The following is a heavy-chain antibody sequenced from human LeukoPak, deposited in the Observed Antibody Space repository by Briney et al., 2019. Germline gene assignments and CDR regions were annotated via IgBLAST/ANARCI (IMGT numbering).Heavy chain of an antibody. V-gene: IGHV1-69*05. CDR3: ARDVHGDYGSGWFDP. Sequence: SVKASCKTSGGTFNNSAISWVRQAPRQGLEWLGGIMPLFGTAGYAQKFQGRVTITKDESTRTVYLELTSLTSDDTAVYYCARDVHGDYGSGWFDPWGQGTLVSVSS. J-gene: IGHJ5*02. CDR1: GGTFNNSA. CDR2: IMPLFGTA. D-gene: IGHD4-17*01.